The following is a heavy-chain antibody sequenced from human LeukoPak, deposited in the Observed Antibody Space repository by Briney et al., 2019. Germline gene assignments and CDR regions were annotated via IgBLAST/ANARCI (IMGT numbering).Heavy chain of an antibody. CDR3: ARAGAQGPYYYDSSGPYYYYGMDV. Sequence: SVKVSCKASGYTFTSYGISWVRQAPGQGLEWMGGIIPIFGTANYAQKFQGRVTITADESTSTAYMELSSLRSEDTAVYYCARAGAQGPYYYDSSGPYYYYGMDVWGQGTTVTVSS. CDR2: IIPIFGTA. J-gene: IGHJ6*02. V-gene: IGHV1-69*13. CDR1: GYTFTSYG. D-gene: IGHD3-22*01.